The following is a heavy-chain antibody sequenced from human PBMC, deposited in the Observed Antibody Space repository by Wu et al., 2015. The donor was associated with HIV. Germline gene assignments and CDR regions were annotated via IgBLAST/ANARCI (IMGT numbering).Heavy chain of an antibody. CDR3: ARGIMGTNGPFFYYYMDV. Sequence: QVQLVQSGAEVKRPGSSVKVSCRASGGTFRNHAISWVRQAPGQGLEWMGRISSYNVHTNSAQKFQGRVFMTTDTSTNIAYMELRSLTSDDTAVYYCARGIMGTNGPFFYYYMDVWGTGTTVTVSS. V-gene: IGHV1-18*01. CDR2: ISSYNVHT. D-gene: IGHD2-8*01. CDR1: GGTFRNHA. J-gene: IGHJ6*03.